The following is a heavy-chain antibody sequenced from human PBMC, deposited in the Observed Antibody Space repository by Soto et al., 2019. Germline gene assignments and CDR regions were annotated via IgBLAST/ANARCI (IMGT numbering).Heavy chain of an antibody. CDR3: AKDPGIAVAFIYDY. Sequence: GGSLRLSCAASGFTFSSYAMSWVRQAPGKGLEWVSAISGSGGSTYYADSVKGRFTISRDNSKNTLYLQMNSLRAEDTAVYYCAKDPGIAVAFIYDYWGQGTLITVSS. CDR2: ISGSGGST. V-gene: IGHV3-23*01. J-gene: IGHJ4*02. CDR1: GFTFSSYA. D-gene: IGHD6-19*01.